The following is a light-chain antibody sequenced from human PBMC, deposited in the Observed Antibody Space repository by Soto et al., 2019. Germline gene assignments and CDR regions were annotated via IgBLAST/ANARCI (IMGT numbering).Light chain of an antibody. J-gene: IGKJ3*01. V-gene: IGKV1-33*01. Sequence: DIQMTQSPSSLSASVGDRVTITCQASQDVRKYLNWYQQKPGKAPKLLIYDASNLERGVPPRFSGSGSGTDFTFTISSLQSEYIATYYCQQYHNLPPITFGPGAKVDMK. CDR2: DAS. CDR3: QQYHNLPPIT. CDR1: QDVRKY.